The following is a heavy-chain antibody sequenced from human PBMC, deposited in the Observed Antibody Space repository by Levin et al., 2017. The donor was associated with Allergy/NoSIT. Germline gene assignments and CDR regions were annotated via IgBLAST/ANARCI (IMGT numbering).Heavy chain of an antibody. CDR1: GFTFSDYY. Sequence: PGGSLRLSCAASGFTFSDYYMSWIRQAPGKGLEWVSYISSSGSTIYYADSVKGRFTISRDNAKNSLYLQMNSLRAEDTAVYYCARIFWFGEYHGYFDYWGQGTLVTVSS. J-gene: IGHJ4*02. D-gene: IGHD3-10*01. CDR2: ISSSGSTI. CDR3: ARIFWFGEYHGYFDY. V-gene: IGHV3-11*01.